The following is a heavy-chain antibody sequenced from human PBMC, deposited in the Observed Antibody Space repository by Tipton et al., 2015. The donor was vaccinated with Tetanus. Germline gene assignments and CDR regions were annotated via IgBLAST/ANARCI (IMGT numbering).Heavy chain of an antibody. CDR3: ARRVTMPSAPSRYFDY. Sequence: TLSLTCTVSGGSISSSSYYWGWIRQPPGKGLEWIENIFYIGSAYYNPSLRSRVTISVDTSKNQFSLKLSSVTAADTALYYCARRVTMPSAPSRYFDYWGQGTLVTVSS. CDR2: IFYIGSA. V-gene: IGHV4-39*01. J-gene: IGHJ4*02. D-gene: IGHD4/OR15-4a*01. CDR1: GGSISSSSYY.